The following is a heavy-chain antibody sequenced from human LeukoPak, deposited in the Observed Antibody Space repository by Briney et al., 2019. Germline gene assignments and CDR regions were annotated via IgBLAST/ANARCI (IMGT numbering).Heavy chain of an antibody. CDR2: ISGSGGST. CDR3: AKDPARLGYCSGGSCYSSYGMDV. CDR1: GFTFSSYA. Sequence: GGSLRLSCAASGFTFSSYAMSWVRQAPGKGLEWVSAISGSGGSTYYADSVKGRFTISRDNSKNTLYLQMNSLRAEDTAVYYCAKDPARLGYCSGGSCYSSYGMDVWGQGTTVTVSS. J-gene: IGHJ6*02. V-gene: IGHV3-23*01. D-gene: IGHD2-15*01.